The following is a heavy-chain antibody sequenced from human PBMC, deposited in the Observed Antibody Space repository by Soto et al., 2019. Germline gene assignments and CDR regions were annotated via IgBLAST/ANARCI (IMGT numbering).Heavy chain of an antibody. CDR3: ARDPGIAVAVSWLDP. CDR1: GGSISSGGYY. D-gene: IGHD6-19*01. CDR2: IYYSGST. J-gene: IGHJ5*02. Sequence: SETLSLTCTVSGGSISSGGYYWSWIRQPPGKGLEWIGYIYYSGSTYYNPSLKSRVTISVDTSKNQFSLKLSSVTAADTSVYYCARDPGIAVAVSWLDPWGQGTLVTVSS. V-gene: IGHV4-31*03.